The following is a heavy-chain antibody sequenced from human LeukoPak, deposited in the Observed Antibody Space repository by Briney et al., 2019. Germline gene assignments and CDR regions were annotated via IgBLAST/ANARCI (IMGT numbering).Heavy chain of an antibody. V-gene: IGHV3-74*01. Sequence: GGSLRLSCAASGFTFSSYGMHWVRQAPGKGLVWVSRINSDRSSISYADSVKGRFTISRDNAKNTLYLQMNNLRAEDSAVYYCAKALSGYGPYWYFDLWGRGTLVTVSS. J-gene: IGHJ2*01. CDR1: GFTFSSYG. D-gene: IGHD6-25*01. CDR3: AKALSGYGPYWYFDL. CDR2: INSDRSSI.